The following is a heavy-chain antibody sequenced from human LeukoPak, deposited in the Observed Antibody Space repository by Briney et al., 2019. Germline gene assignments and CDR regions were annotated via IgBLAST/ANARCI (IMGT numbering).Heavy chain of an antibody. Sequence: SETLSLTCTVSGGSISSSSYYWGWIRQPPGKGLEWTGSIYYSGSTYYNPSLKSRVTISVDTSKNQFSLKLSSVTAADTAVYYCARRGGSGDTAMVTPFDYWGQGTLVTVSS. D-gene: IGHD5-18*01. V-gene: IGHV4-39*07. CDR2: IYYSGST. J-gene: IGHJ4*02. CDR1: GGSISSSSYY. CDR3: ARRGGSGDTAMVTPFDY.